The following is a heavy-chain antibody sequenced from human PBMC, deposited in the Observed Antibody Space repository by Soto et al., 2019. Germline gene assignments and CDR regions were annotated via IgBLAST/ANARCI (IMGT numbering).Heavy chain of an antibody. CDR1: GFTFSMYW. J-gene: IGHJ6*02. D-gene: IGHD6-6*01. CDR3: VRERQFVRDFYYGMDV. V-gene: IGHV3-74*01. CDR2: INDDGIST. Sequence: GGSLRLSCAASGFTFSMYWMHWVRQVPGKGPEWVSRINDDGISTNYADSVKGRFTISRDNAKNSLYLQMNSLTAEDTAVYYCVRERQFVRDFYYGMDVWGRGTTVTVSS.